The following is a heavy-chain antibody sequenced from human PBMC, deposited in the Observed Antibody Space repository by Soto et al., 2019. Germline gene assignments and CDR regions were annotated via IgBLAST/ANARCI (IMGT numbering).Heavy chain of an antibody. J-gene: IGHJ6*02. D-gene: IGHD3-3*01. CDR3: ARQRITIFGVVIEDV. CDR1: GFTFSSYS. V-gene: IGHV3-21*01. Sequence: GGSLRLSCAASGFTFSSYSMNWVRQAPGKGLEWVSSISSSSSYIYYADSVKGRFTISRDNAKNSLYLQMNSLRAEDTAVYYCARQRITIFGVVIEDVWGQGTTVTVSS. CDR2: ISSSSSYI.